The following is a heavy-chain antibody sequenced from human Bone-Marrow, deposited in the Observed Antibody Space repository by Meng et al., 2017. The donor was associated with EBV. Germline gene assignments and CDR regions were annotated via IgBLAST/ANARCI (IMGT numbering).Heavy chain of an antibody. CDR2: IHRSGSS. CDR1: VGSIGSNNG. Sequence: PQEDSRQGRVNPLGALCLTCPVTVGSIGSNNGWSWVRQPQGKGLGLIGEIHRSGSSNNNPSLKIQGTISLEKYKYQFSLRLDSVSVADAAVYYCASVRYCSGGDCHRVAWGQGALVTVSS. V-gene: IGHV4-4*02. D-gene: IGHD2-15*01. CDR3: ASVRYCSGGDCHRVA. J-gene: IGHJ5*02.